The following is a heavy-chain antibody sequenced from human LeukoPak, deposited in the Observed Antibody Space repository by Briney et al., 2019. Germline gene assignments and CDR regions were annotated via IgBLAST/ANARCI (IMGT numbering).Heavy chain of an antibody. V-gene: IGHV6-1*01. D-gene: IGHD1-26*01. Sequence: SQTLSLTCAISGDSVSSNSAAWNWTRQSPARGLEWLGRTYYRSKWYNDYAVSVKSRITINPDTSKNQFSLQLNSVTPDDTAVYYCARVVGAHIDYWGQGTLVTVSS. CDR2: TYYRSKWYN. CDR3: ARVVGAHIDY. CDR1: GDSVSSNSAA. J-gene: IGHJ4*02.